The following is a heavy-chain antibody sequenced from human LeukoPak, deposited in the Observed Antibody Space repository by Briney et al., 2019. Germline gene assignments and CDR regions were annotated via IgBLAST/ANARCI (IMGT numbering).Heavy chain of an antibody. D-gene: IGHD3-10*01. CDR3: ARGPRFGESTNWFDP. CDR2: INHSGST. V-gene: IGHV4-34*01. J-gene: IGHJ5*02. Sequence: GSLRLSCTVSGFTVSSNSMSWIRQPPGKGLEWIGEINHSGSTNYNPSLKSRVTISVDTSKNQFSLKLSSVTAADTAVYYCARGPRFGESTNWFDPWGQGTLVTVSS. CDR1: GFTVSSNS.